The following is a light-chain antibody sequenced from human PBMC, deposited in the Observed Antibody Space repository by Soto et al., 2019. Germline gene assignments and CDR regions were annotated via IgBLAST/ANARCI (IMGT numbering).Light chain of an antibody. CDR1: QSVSSSY. CDR3: QQYGSSLYT. Sequence: EIVLTQSPGTLSLSPGERATLSCRASQSVSSSYFAWYQQKPGQAPRLLIYGASSRATGIPDRFSGSGSGTDFTLTISRLEPEEFAVYYCQQYGSSLYTFGQGTKLEIK. CDR2: GAS. J-gene: IGKJ2*01. V-gene: IGKV3-20*01.